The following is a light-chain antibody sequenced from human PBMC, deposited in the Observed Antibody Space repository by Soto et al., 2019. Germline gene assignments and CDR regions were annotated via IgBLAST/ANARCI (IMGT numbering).Light chain of an antibody. CDR3: SSYTSSSLL. CDR2: DVS. Sequence: SVLTQPASVSGSPGQSITISCTGTSSDVGGYNYVSWYQQHPGKAPKLMIYDVSNRPSGVSNRFSGSKSGNTASLTISGLQAEDEADYYCSSYTSSSLLFGGGTKLTVL. V-gene: IGLV2-14*01. J-gene: IGLJ2*01. CDR1: SSDVGGYNY.